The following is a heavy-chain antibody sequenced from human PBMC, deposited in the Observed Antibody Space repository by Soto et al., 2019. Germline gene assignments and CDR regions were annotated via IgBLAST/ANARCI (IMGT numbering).Heavy chain of an antibody. J-gene: IGHJ4*02. CDR3: ARTVMPVGNLAAFDH. CDR2: IYNNGNT. CDR1: GGSVSSVKYF. D-gene: IGHD7-27*01. V-gene: IGHV4-61*01. Sequence: SETLSLTCNVSGGSVSSVKYFWIWIRQPPGKGLEWIAYIYNNGNTNYNPSLKSRATISVDTSKNQCSLKLTSVTAADSAVYFCARTVMPVGNLAAFDHWGQGVLVTVSS.